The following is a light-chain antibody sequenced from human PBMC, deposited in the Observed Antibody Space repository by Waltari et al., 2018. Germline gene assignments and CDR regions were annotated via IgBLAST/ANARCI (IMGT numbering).Light chain of an antibody. CDR1: QDIVNF. CDR3: QQYENLPPLT. J-gene: IGKJ4*01. CDR2: GAS. V-gene: IGKV1-33*01. Sequence: DIQMTQSPSSLSASVGDRVTITCQASQDIVNFLNWYQQKPGKAPKLLIYGASNLQTGVPSRFSGSGSGTYFTFTISSLQPEYIATYYCQQYENLPPLTFGGGTKVEIK.